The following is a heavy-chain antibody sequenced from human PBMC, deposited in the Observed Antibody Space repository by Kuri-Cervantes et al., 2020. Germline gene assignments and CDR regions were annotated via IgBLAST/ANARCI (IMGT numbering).Heavy chain of an antibody. CDR1: GFTFSSYG. V-gene: IGHV3-33*01. CDR2: IWYDGSNK. Sequence: GESLRLSCAASGFTFSSYGMHGVRQAPGKWLEWVGVIWYDGSNKYYADSVKGRFTISRDNSKNTLYLQMNSLRAEDTAVYYCARGPPGGVGGVNLYGMDVCGQGTTVTVSS. D-gene: IGHD3-16*01. J-gene: IGHJ6*02. CDR3: ARGPPGGVGGVNLYGMDV.